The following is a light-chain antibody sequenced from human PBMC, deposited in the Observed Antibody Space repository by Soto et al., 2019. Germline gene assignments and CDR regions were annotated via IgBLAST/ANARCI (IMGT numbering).Light chain of an antibody. J-gene: IGKJ5*01. V-gene: IGKV3D-20*02. Sequence: DIVFTQSPGILSLSPGERASLSCGASQSISSSFLAWYQQKPGQAPRLLIYGASSRATGIPDRFSGTGSETDFTLTISRLEPEDFAIYYCQQRSNWPPITFGQGTRLEIK. CDR1: QSISSSF. CDR3: QQRSNWPPIT. CDR2: GAS.